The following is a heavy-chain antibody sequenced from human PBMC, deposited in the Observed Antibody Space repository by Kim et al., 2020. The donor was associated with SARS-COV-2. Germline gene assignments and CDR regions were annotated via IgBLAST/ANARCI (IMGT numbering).Heavy chain of an antibody. D-gene: IGHD1-1*01. Sequence: KYYADSVKGRFTISRDNSKNTLYLQMNSLRAEYTAVYYCAKDHTTYGMDVWGQGTTVTVSS. V-gene: IGHV3-30*02. CDR2: K. CDR3: AKDHTTYGMDV. J-gene: IGHJ6*02.